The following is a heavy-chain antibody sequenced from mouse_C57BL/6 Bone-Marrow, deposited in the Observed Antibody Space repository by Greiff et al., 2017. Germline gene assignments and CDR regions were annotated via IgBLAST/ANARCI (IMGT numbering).Heavy chain of an antibody. V-gene: IGHV1-42*01. J-gene: IGHJ1*03. CDR1: GYPFTGYY. Sequence: EVQLQESGPELVKPGASVQISCKASGYPFTGYYMNWVKQSPEKSLEWIGEINPSTGGTTYNQKFKAKATLTVDKSSSTAYMQLKSLTSEDSAVYYCARFPIYYGNYWYFDGWSTGTTVTVSS. CDR2: INPSTGGT. D-gene: IGHD2-1*01. CDR3: ARFPIYYGNYWYFDG.